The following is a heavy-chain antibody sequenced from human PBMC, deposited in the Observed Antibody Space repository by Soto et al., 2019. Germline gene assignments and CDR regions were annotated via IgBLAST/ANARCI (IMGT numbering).Heavy chain of an antibody. CDR1: GFTFSSYS. Sequence: EVQLVESGGGLVKPGGSLRLSCAASGFTFSSYSMNWVRQAPGKGLEWVSSISSSSSYIYYADSVKGRFTISRDNAKNSLYLQMNSLRAADTAVYYCARDQSGWGDGYNVTWGQGTLVTVSS. D-gene: IGHD2-21*01. J-gene: IGHJ4*02. V-gene: IGHV3-21*01. CDR3: ARDQSGWGDGYNVT. CDR2: ISSSSSYI.